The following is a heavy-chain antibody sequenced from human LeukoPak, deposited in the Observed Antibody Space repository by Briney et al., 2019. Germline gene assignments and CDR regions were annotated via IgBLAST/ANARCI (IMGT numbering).Heavy chain of an antibody. CDR1: GFTFDDYA. CDR3: AKDKFVVRGAHGGYFDL. J-gene: IGHJ2*01. CDR2: VSWNSGSI. V-gene: IGHV3-9*01. D-gene: IGHD3-10*01. Sequence: GGSLRLSCAASGFTFDDYAMHWVRQAPGKGLEWVSGVSWNSGSIGYADSVKGRFTISRDNAKNSPYLQMNSLRAEDTALYYYAKDKFVVRGAHGGYFDLWGRGTLVTVSS.